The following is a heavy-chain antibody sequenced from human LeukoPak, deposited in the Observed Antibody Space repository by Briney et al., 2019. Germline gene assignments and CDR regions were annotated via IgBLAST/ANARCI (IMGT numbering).Heavy chain of an antibody. D-gene: IGHD3-10*01. V-gene: IGHV4-59*01. Sequence: SETLSLTWTVSGGSISSYYRSWMRQPPGKGLEWIGYIYYSGSTNYNPSLKSRVTISVDTSKNQFSLKLSSVTAADTAVYYCARVYGSGYYMDVWGKGTTVTISS. CDR2: IYYSGST. CDR1: GGSISSYY. J-gene: IGHJ6*03. CDR3: ARVYGSGYYMDV.